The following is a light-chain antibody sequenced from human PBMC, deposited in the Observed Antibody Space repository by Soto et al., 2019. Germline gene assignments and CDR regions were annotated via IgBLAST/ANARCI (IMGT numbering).Light chain of an antibody. CDR3: QQLNTYPLD. CDR2: AAS. V-gene: IGKV1-9*01. J-gene: IGKJ5*01. CDR1: QGISSS. Sequence: DIQLTQSPSFLSASVGDRVTITCRASQGISSSLAWYQQKPGKAPNLLIYAASTLQSGVPSRFSGSGSGTEFTLTISSLQPEDFATYYCQQLNTYPLDFGQGTRLEIK.